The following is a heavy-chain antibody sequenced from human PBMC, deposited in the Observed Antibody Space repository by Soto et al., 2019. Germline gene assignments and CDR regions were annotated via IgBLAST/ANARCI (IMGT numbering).Heavy chain of an antibody. D-gene: IGHD3-22*01. CDR2: ISSSSSTI. CDR3: ARGSYYDSSGYFFPFDY. J-gene: IGHJ4*02. Sequence: PGGSLRLSCAASGFTFSSYSMNWVRQAPGKGLEWVSYISSSSSTIYYADSVKGRFTISRDNSKNTLYLQMNSLRVEDTAVYYCARGSYYDSSGYFFPFDYWGLGTLVTVSS. V-gene: IGHV3-48*01. CDR1: GFTFSSYS.